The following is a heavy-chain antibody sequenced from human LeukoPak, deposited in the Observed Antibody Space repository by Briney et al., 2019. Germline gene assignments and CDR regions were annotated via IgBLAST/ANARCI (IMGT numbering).Heavy chain of an antibody. CDR3: ARGSGYVYY. J-gene: IGHJ4*02. Sequence: PSETLSLTCTVSGGSISGDYWSWIRQSPGKGLEWLGSIFYTGSTNYHPSLKSRVTISLDTSKNQFSLRLSSVTAADTAVYYCARGSGYVYYWGQGTLVTVSS. V-gene: IGHV4-59*01. CDR1: GGSISGDY. D-gene: IGHD5-12*01. CDR2: IFYTGST.